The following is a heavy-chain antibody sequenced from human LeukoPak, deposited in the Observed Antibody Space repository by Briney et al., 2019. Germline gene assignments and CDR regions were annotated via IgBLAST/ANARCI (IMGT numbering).Heavy chain of an antibody. V-gene: IGHV5-10-1*01. CDR1: GYSFTSYW. CDR3: AWGSGGAFDY. CDR2: IDPSDSYT. Sequence: GESLKISCQGSGYSFTSYWISWVRQMPGKGLEWMGRIDPSDSYTNYSPSFQGHVTISADKSISTAYLQWSSLKASDTAMYYCAWGSGGAFDYWGQGTLVTVSS. J-gene: IGHJ4*02. D-gene: IGHD3-10*01.